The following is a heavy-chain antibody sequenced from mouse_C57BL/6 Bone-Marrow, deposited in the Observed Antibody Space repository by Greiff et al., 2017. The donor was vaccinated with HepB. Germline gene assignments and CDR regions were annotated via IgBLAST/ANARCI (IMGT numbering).Heavy chain of an antibody. Sequence: EVMLVESGGGLVKPGGSLKLSCAASGFTFSSYAMSWVRRTPEKRLEWVATISDGGSYTYYPDNVKGRFTISRDNAKNNLYLQMSHLKSEDTAMYYCARDNGYYPWYFDVWGTGTTVTVSS. V-gene: IGHV5-4*01. CDR3: ARDNGYYPWYFDV. CDR1: GFTFSSYA. CDR2: ISDGGSYT. J-gene: IGHJ1*03. D-gene: IGHD2-3*01.